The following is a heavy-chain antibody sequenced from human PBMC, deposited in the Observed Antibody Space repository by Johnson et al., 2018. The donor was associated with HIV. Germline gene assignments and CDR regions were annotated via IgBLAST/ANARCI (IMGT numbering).Heavy chain of an antibody. V-gene: IGHV3-30-3*01. CDR3: AREMATIRGYAFDI. CDR2: ISYDGSNK. CDR1: GFTFSSYA. D-gene: IGHD5-24*01. Sequence: QVQLVESGGGVVQPGRSLRLSCAASGFTFSSYAMHWVRQAPGKGLEWVAVISYDGSNKYYADSVKGRFTISRDNSKNTLYLQMNSLRAEDTAVYYCAREMATIRGYAFDIWGQGTTLTVSS. J-gene: IGHJ3*02.